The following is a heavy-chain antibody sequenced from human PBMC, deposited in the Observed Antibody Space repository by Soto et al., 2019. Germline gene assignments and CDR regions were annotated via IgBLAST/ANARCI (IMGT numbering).Heavy chain of an antibody. D-gene: IGHD1-1*01. CDR1: GYTFTSYG. V-gene: IGHV1-18*01. CDR2: ISAHNGNT. J-gene: IGHJ4*02. CDR3: ARGRYGDY. Sequence: QVHLVQSGAEVKKPGASVKVSCKASGYTFTSYGITWVRQAPGQGLEWMGWISAHNGNTDYAQELQGRVIVTRDTSPSTAYMELRSLISDDTAVYYCARGRYGDYWGQGALVTVSS.